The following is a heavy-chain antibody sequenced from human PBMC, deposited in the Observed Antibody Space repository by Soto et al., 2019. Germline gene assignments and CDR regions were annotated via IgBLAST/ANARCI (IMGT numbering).Heavy chain of an antibody. V-gene: IGHV1-18*01. CDR3: ARAGQYYDASGYAN. CDR1: GYSFATSG. J-gene: IGHJ4*02. CDR2: ISAYNGNT. D-gene: IGHD3-22*01. Sequence: QVKLVQSGTEVKKPGASIKVSCKASGYSFATSGMSWVRQAPGQGLEWMGWISAYNGNTNFGQNFQDRVTMTTDTSTSTAYLEVRNLTSDDTAVYYCARAGQYYDASGYANWGQGTLVTVSS.